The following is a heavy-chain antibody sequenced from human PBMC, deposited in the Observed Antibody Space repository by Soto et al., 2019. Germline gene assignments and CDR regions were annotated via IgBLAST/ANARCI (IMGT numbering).Heavy chain of an antibody. D-gene: IGHD6-19*01. Sequence: PSETLSLTCTVSGGSISSSNYHWGWIRQPPGKGLEWIGSMYYSGSAYYNPSLKSRVTISVDTSKNQFSLKLSSVTAADTAVYYCARPGRAVAGTYYYGMDVWGQGTTVT. V-gene: IGHV4-39*07. J-gene: IGHJ6*02. CDR1: GGSISSSNYH. CDR2: MYYSGSA. CDR3: ARPGRAVAGTYYYGMDV.